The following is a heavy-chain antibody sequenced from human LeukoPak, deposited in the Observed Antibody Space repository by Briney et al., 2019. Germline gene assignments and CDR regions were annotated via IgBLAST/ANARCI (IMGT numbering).Heavy chain of an antibody. CDR1: GFTFSSYS. Sequence: GGSLRLSCAASGFTFSSYSMNWVRQAPGKGLEWVSSISSSSSYIYYADSVKGRFTISRDNAKNSLYLQMNSLRAEDTAVYYCARVDTAMVGYYYCYMDVWGKGTTVTVSS. CDR2: ISSSSSYI. D-gene: IGHD5-18*01. V-gene: IGHV3-21*01. J-gene: IGHJ6*03. CDR3: ARVDTAMVGYYYCYMDV.